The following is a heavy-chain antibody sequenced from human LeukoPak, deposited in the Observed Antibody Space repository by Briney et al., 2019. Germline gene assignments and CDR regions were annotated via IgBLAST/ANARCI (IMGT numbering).Heavy chain of an antibody. Sequence: ASVKVSCKASGYTFTSYGISWVRQAPGQGLEWMGWISAYNGNTNYAQKLQGRVTMTTDTPTSTAYMELRSLRSDDTAVYYCARDPSGLVGAANPFFDYWGQGTLVTVSS. J-gene: IGHJ4*02. V-gene: IGHV1-18*01. CDR3: ARDPSGLVGAANPFFDY. CDR2: ISAYNGNT. D-gene: IGHD1-26*01. CDR1: GYTFTSYG.